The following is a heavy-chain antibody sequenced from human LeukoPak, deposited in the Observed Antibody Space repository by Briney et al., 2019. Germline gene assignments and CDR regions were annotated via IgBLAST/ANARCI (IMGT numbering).Heavy chain of an antibody. CDR3: ARVAVLRYFDWLRRGGWFDP. J-gene: IGHJ5*02. CDR2: INHSGST. CDR1: GGSFSGYY. D-gene: IGHD3-9*01. V-gene: IGHV4-34*01. Sequence: SETLSLTCAVYGGSFSGYYWSWIRQPPGKGLEWIGEINHSGSTNCNPSLKSRVTISVDTSKNQFSLKLSSVTAADTAVYYCARVAVLRYFDWLRRGGWFDPWGQGTLVTVSS.